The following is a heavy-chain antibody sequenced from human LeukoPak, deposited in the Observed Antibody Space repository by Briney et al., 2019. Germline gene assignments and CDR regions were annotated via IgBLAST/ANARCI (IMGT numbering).Heavy chain of an antibody. CDR3: AKEDYYDSSGRSPSPFDY. CDR2: ISYDGSNK. Sequence: GGSLRLSCAASGFTFSSYAMHWVRQAPGKGLEWVAVISYDGSNKYYADSVKGRFTISRDNSKNTLYLQMNSLRAEDTAVYYCAKEDYYDSSGRSPSPFDYWGQGTLVTVSS. J-gene: IGHJ4*02. D-gene: IGHD3-22*01. V-gene: IGHV3-30-3*01. CDR1: GFTFSSYA.